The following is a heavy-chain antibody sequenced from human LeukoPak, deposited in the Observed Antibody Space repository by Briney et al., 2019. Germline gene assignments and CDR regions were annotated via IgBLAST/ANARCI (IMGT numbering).Heavy chain of an antibody. V-gene: IGHV4-38-2*02. J-gene: IGHJ6*02. Sequence: SETLSLTCTVSGYSISSGYYWDWIRQPPGKGLEWIGSIYHSGSTYYNPSLKSRVTISVDTSKNQFSLKLSSVTAADTAVYYCARLPADSSSWYVYYYGMDVWGQGTTVTVSS. D-gene: IGHD6-13*01. CDR2: IYHSGST. CDR3: ARLPADSSSWYVYYYGMDV. CDR1: GYSISSGYY.